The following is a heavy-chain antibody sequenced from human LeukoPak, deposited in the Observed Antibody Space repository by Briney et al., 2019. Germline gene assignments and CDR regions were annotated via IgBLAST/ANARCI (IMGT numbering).Heavy chain of an antibody. V-gene: IGHV3-23*01. CDR2: ISGSGGST. CDR3: AKASWDCSSTSCYHSPSMDV. D-gene: IGHD2-2*01. J-gene: IGHJ6*03. CDR1: GFTFSDYA. Sequence: GGSLRLSCAASGFTFSDYALGWVRQAPGKGLEWVSAISGSGGSTYYADSVKGRFTISRDNSKNTLYLQMNSLRAEDTAVYYCAKASWDCSSTSCYHSPSMDVWGKGTTVTVSS.